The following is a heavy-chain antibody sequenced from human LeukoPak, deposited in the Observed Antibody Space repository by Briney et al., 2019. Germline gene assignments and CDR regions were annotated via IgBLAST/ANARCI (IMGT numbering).Heavy chain of an antibody. V-gene: IGHV4-34*01. CDR2: TSHSGST. D-gene: IGHD3-3*01. CDR3: ARAGLSIFGMITPNWFDP. Sequence: SETLSLTCSVYGGSFSDYYWSWIRQPPGKGLEWIGETSHSGSTKFNPSLKSRVTISVDTSRNQFSLNLTSVTAADTAVYYCARAGLSIFGMITPNWFDPWGQGTLVSVSS. CDR1: GGSFSDYY. J-gene: IGHJ5*02.